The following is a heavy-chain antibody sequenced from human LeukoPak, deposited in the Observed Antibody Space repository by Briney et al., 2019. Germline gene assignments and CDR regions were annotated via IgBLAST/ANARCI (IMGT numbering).Heavy chain of an antibody. CDR2: ISAYNGNT. V-gene: IGHV1-18*01. J-gene: IGHJ6*02. D-gene: IGHD2-2*01. Sequence: ASVKVSCKASGYTLTSYGISWVRQAPGQGLEWMGWISAYNGNTNYAQKLQGRVTMTTDTSTSTAYMELRSLRSDDTAVYYCARTDIVVVPAARPHYYYGMDVWGQGTTVTVSS. CDR3: ARTDIVVVPAARPHYYYGMDV. CDR1: GYTLTSYG.